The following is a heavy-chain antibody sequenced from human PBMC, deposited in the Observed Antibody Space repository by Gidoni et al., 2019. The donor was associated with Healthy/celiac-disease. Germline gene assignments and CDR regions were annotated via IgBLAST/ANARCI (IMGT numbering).Heavy chain of an antibody. J-gene: IGHJ5*02. CDR1: GYTFTSYY. Sequence: QVQLVQSGAEVKKPGASVKVSCKASGYTFTSYYMHGVRQAPGQGLEWMGIINPSGGSTSYVQKFQGRVTMTRDTSTSTVYMELSSLRSEDTAVYYCARDSHYGDYIYWFDPWGQGTLVTVSS. CDR2: INPSGGST. CDR3: ARDSHYGDYIYWFDP. V-gene: IGHV1-46*03. D-gene: IGHD4-17*01.